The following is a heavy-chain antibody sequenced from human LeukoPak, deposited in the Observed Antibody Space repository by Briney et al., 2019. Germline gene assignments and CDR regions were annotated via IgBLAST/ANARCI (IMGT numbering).Heavy chain of an antibody. CDR1: GGSFSGYY. CDR3: ARHGFLVATISAAFDI. V-gene: IGHV4-34*01. J-gene: IGHJ3*02. Sequence: PSETLSLTCAVYGGSFSGYYWSWIRQPPGKGLEWIGEINHSGSTNYNPSLKSRVTISVDTSKNQFSLKLSSVTAADTAVYYCARHGFLVATISAAFDIWGQGTMVTVSS. CDR2: INHSGST. D-gene: IGHD5-12*01.